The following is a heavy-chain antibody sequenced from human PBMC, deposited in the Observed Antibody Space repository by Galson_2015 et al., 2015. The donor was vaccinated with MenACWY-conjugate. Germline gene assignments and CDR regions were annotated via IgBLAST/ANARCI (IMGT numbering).Heavy chain of an antibody. J-gene: IGHJ4*02. CDR3: TTGYCSSTSCLTDIVATTYFDY. CDR1: GFTFSNAW. D-gene: IGHD2-2*01. V-gene: IGHV3-15*01. Sequence: SLRLSCAASGFTFSNAWMSWVRQAPGKGLEWVGRIKSKTDGGTTDYAAPVKGRFTISRDDSKNTLYLQMNSLKTEDTAVYYCTTGYCSSTSCLTDIVATTYFDYRGQGTLVTVSS. CDR2: IKSKTDGGTT.